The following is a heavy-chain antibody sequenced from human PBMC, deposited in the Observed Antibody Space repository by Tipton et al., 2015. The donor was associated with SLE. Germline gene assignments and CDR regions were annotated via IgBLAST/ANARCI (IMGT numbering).Heavy chain of an antibody. D-gene: IGHD6-13*01. J-gene: IGHJ4*02. V-gene: IGHV3-30*18. Sequence: RSLRLSCAASGFTFSSYGMHWVRQAPGKGLEWVAVISYDGSNKYYADSVKGRFTISRDNSKNTLYLQMNSLRAEDTAVYYCAKDRGQQLSFDYWGQGTLVTVSS. CDR2: ISYDGSNK. CDR1: GFTFSSYG. CDR3: AKDRGQQLSFDY.